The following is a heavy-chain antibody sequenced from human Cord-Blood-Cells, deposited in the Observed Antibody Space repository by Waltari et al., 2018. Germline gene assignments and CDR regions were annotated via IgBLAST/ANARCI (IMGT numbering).Heavy chain of an antibody. CDR1: GYTFTSSG. CDR3: ARGWGHLQPWGRRGYYFDY. CDR2: ISAYNGNT. J-gene: IGHJ4*02. D-gene: IGHD7-27*01. V-gene: IGHV1-18*01. Sequence: QVQLVQSGAEVKKPGASVKVSCKASGYTFTSSGISWVRQAPGQGLEWMGWISAYNGNTNYAQKLQGRVTMTTDTSTSTAYMELRSLRSDDTAVYYCARGWGHLQPWGRRGYYFDYWGQGTLVTVSS.